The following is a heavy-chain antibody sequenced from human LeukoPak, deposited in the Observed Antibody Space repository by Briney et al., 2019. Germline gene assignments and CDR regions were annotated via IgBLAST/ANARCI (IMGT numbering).Heavy chain of an antibody. V-gene: IGHV1-24*01. Sequence: GASVKVSCKVSGYTLTELSMHWVRQAPGKGLEWMGGFDPEDGETIYAQKFQGRVTMTEDTSTDTAYMELSSLRSEDTAVYYCATVIQYCSSTSCSDYWGQGTLVTVSS. CDR3: ATVIQYCSSTSCSDY. CDR2: FDPEDGET. J-gene: IGHJ4*02. D-gene: IGHD2-2*01. CDR1: GYTLTELS.